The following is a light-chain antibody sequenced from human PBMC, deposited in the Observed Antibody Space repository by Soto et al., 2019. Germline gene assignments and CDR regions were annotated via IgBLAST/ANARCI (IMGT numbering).Light chain of an antibody. CDR2: NDN. J-gene: IGLJ3*02. CDR3: QLWDNKNDEEV. V-gene: IGLV3-21*04. CDR1: NIATYS. Sequence: SYELTQPPSVSLAPGKTARITCGGNNIATYSVHWYRQKPGQAPVLVISNDNDRPSGIPDRFSGSNSGHTATLTIRRVEAGDEADYYCQLWDNKNDEEVFGGGTKLTVL.